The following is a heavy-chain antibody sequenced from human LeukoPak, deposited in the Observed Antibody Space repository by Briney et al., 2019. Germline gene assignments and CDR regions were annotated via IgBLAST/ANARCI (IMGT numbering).Heavy chain of an antibody. CDR3: ARSPGGHSYGFSGGNWFDP. V-gene: IGHV1-69*13. CDR2: IIPILGTA. Sequence: GASVKVSCKASGGTFSSYAISWVRQAPGQGLEWMGGIIPILGTANYAQKFQGRVTITADESTSTAYMELSSLRSGDTAVYYCARSPGGHSYGFSGGNWFDPWGQGTLVTVSS. J-gene: IGHJ5*02. CDR1: GGTFSSYA. D-gene: IGHD5-18*01.